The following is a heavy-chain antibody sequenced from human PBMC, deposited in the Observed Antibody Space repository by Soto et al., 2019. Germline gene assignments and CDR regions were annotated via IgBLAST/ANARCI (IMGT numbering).Heavy chain of an antibody. Sequence: QVQLVESGGGAVQPGRSLRLSCAASEFTFSSYAMHWVRQAPGKGLEWVAVISYDGSHKYYADSVKGRFTISRDNSKNTLYMQMNSLRAEDTAVYYCARGLSGSYKEGMDVWGQGTTVIVSS. V-gene: IGHV3-30-3*01. CDR3: ARGLSGSYKEGMDV. CDR1: EFTFSSYA. CDR2: ISYDGSHK. J-gene: IGHJ6*02. D-gene: IGHD6-19*01.